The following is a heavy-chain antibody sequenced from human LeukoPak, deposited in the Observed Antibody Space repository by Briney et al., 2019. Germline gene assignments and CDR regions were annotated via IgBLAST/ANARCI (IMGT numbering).Heavy chain of an antibody. V-gene: IGHV3-7*01. D-gene: IGHD3-22*01. Sequence: GGSLRLSCAASGFTFSSYWMSWVRQAPGKGLEWVANIKQDGSEKYYVDSVKGRFTISRNNAKNSLFLQMNSLRAEDTAVYYCAFGNYYDSSGSLFDYWGQGTLVTVSS. J-gene: IGHJ4*02. CDR3: AFGNYYDSSGSLFDY. CDR2: IKQDGSEK. CDR1: GFTFSSYW.